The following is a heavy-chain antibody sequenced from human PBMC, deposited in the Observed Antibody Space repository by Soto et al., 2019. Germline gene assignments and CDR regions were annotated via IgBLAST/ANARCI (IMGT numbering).Heavy chain of an antibody. Sequence: SETLSLTCTVSGGSISTGDYWWSWIRQHPGKGLEWIGYIYYSGTTSCNPSLKSRVTMSVDTSKNQFSLKLSSVTAADTAVYYCVRVRTGTNWYDSWGQGSLVTVSS. J-gene: IGHJ5*01. CDR1: GGSISTGDYW. CDR2: IYYSGTT. D-gene: IGHD1-1*01. CDR3: VRVRTGTNWYDS. V-gene: IGHV4-31*03.